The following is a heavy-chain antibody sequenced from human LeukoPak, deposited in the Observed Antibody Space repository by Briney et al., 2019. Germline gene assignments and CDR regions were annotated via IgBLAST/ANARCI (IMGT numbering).Heavy chain of an antibody. CDR2: ISGSGGST. CDR1: EFTFSNYA. D-gene: IGHD1-26*01. V-gene: IGHV3-23*01. Sequence: GGSLGLSCAASEFTFSNYAMSWVRQAPGKGLEWLSSISGSGGSTYYADSVKGRFTISRDNSKSTLYLQMNSLRAEDTALYYCAARWDLLYRWGQGTLVTVSS. CDR3: AARWDLLYR. J-gene: IGHJ5*02.